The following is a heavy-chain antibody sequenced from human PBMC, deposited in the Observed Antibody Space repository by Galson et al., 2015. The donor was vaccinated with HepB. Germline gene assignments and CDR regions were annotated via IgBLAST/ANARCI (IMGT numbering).Heavy chain of an antibody. V-gene: IGHV1-69*01. CDR1: GGTFSSYA. CDR3: ARLPYDSSGYWSNDAFDI. D-gene: IGHD3-22*01. Sequence: QSGAEVKKPGESLKISCKASGGTFSSYAISWVRQAPGQGLEWMGGIIPIFGTANYAQKFQGRVTITADESTSTAYMELSSLRSEDTAVYYCARLPYDSSGYWSNDAFDIWGQGTMVTVSS. J-gene: IGHJ3*02. CDR2: IIPIFGTA.